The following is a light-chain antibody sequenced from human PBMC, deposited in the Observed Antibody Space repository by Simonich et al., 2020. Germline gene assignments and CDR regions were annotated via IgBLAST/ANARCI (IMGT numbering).Light chain of an antibody. CDR3: QQYYSTPSIT. V-gene: IGKV4-1*01. J-gene: IGKJ5*01. CDR2: WAS. Sequence: DIVMTQSPDSLAVSLGERATINCKSSQSVLYSYNNKNYLAWYQQKPAQTPKLLIYWASTRESGVPERFSGSGSGTDFTLTISSLQAEDVSVYYCQQYYSTPSITFGQGTRLEIK. CDR1: QSVLYSYNNKNY.